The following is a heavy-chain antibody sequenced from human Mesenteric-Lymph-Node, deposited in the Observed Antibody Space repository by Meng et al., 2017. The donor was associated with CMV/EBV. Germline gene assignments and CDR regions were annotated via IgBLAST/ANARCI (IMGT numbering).Heavy chain of an antibody. V-gene: IGHV1-2*02. CDR1: GYTFTSYY. D-gene: IGHD6-13*01. Sequence: ASVKVSCKASGYTFTSYYIHWVRQVPGQGLEWMGWINPNSGGTNYAQKFQGRVTMTRDTSISTAYMELSRLRSDDTAVYYCARIIRITALNYFDYWGQGTLVTVSS. CDR3: ARIIRITALNYFDY. CDR2: INPNSGGT. J-gene: IGHJ4*02.